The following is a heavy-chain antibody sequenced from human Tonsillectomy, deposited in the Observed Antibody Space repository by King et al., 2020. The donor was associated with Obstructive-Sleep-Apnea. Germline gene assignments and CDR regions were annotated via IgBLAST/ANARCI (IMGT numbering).Heavy chain of an antibody. CDR2: ISSSSSTT. J-gene: IGHJ6*02. CDR1: GFTFSSYS. V-gene: IGHV3-48*04. D-gene: IGHD3-10*01. CDR3: AIDPPYYYGSGSSSDYYYGMDV. Sequence: VQLVESGGGLVQPGGSLRLSCAASGFTFSSYSMNWVRQAPGKGLEWGSYISSSSSTTYYADSVKGRFTISRDNAKNSLYLQMNSLRAEDTAVYYCAIDPPYYYGSGSSSDYYYGMDVWGQGTTVTVSS.